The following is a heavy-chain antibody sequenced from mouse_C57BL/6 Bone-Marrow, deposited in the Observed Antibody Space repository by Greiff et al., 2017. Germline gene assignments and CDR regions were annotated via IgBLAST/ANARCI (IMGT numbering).Heavy chain of an antibody. CDR1: GYTFTSYW. D-gene: IGHD2-3*01. J-gene: IGHJ2*01. CDR2: IHPNSGST. Sequence: QVQLQQPGAELVKPGASVKLSCKASGYTFTSYWMHWVKQRPGQGLEWIGMIHPNSGSTNYNEKLKSKATLTVDKSSSTAYMQLSSLTSEDSAVYYCARGRWLEPFDYWGQGTTLTVSS. CDR3: ARGRWLEPFDY. V-gene: IGHV1-64*01.